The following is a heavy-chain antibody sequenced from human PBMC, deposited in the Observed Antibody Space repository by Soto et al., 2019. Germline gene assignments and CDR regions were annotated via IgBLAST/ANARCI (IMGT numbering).Heavy chain of an antibody. CDR3: ARDLGRYGLDWLDP. Sequence: ASVKVSCKASGYTFTSYGISWVRQAPGQGLEWMGWISAYNGNTNYAQKLQGRVTMTTDTSTSTAYMELRSLRSDDTAVYYCARDLGRYGLDWLDPWGQGTLVTVSS. CDR1: GYTFTSYG. D-gene: IGHD3-9*01. V-gene: IGHV1-18*01. J-gene: IGHJ5*02. CDR2: ISAYNGNT.